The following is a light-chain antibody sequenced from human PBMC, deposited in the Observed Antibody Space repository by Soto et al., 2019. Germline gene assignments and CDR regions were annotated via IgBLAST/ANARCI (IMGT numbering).Light chain of an antibody. V-gene: IGKV3-15*01. CDR1: QSVSTN. Sequence: EVVMTQTPAILSVSPGERATLSCRASQSVSTNLAWYQQKPGQAPRLLIYGASTRATGIPARISGSGSGTEFTLTISSLQSEDFAVYYCQHYHNWPPWTFGQGTKVEIK. J-gene: IGKJ1*01. CDR2: GAS. CDR3: QHYHNWPPWT.